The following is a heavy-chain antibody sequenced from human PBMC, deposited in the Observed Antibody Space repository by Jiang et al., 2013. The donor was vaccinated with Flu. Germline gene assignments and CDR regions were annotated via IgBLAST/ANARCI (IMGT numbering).Heavy chain of an antibody. J-gene: IGHJ6*03. CDR1: GYTFTSYG. CDR2: ISAYNGNT. Sequence: SGAEVKKPGASVKVSCKASGYTFTSYGISWVRQAPGQGLEWMGWISAYNGNTNYAQKLQGRVTMTTDTSTSTAYMELRSLRSDDTAVYYCAREGTGSGSYYYYYYYYMDVWGKGTTVTVSS. CDR3: AREGTGSGSYYYYYYYYMDV. D-gene: IGHD3-10*01. V-gene: IGHV1-18*01.